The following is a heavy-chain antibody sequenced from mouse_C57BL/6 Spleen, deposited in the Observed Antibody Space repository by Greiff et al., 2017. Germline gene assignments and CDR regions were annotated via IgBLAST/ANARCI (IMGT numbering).Heavy chain of an antibody. D-gene: IGHD2-3*01. CDR2: INYGGSST. V-gene: IGHV5-16*01. J-gene: IGHJ2*01. CDR3: ARDGDGYYFDY. Sequence: EVMLVESEGGLVQPGSSMKLSCTASGFTFSDYYMAWVRQVPEKGLEWVANINYGGSSTYYLDSLKSRFIISRDNAKNILYLQMSSLKSEDTATYYCARDGDGYYFDYWGQGTTLTVSS. CDR1: GFTFSDYY.